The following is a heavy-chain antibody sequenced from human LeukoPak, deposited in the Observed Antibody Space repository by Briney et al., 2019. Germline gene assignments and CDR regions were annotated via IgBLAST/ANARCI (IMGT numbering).Heavy chain of an antibody. J-gene: IGHJ6*03. Sequence: ASVKVSCKASGYTFTSYGISWVRQAPGQGLEWMGGIVPIFGTANYAQKFQGRVTITADESTSTAYMELSSLRSEDTAVYYCARDWTKSDVAPYYYYYMDVWGKGTTVTVSS. CDR1: GYTFTSYG. CDR3: ARDWTKSDVAPYYYYYMDV. CDR2: IVPIFGTA. V-gene: IGHV1-69*13. D-gene: IGHD3/OR15-3a*01.